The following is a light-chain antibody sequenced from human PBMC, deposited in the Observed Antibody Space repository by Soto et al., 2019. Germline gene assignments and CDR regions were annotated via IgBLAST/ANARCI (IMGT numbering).Light chain of an antibody. Sequence: DIVMTQSPDSLAVSLGERATIKCKSSQSVLSSSNNKNYLAWYQQTPGQPPKLLISWASTRASGVPDRFSGSGSGTDFTLTISSLQSADVAVYYCQQYYPTPLTFGGGTKVEIK. CDR1: QSVLSSSNNKNY. CDR2: WAS. CDR3: QQYYPTPLT. J-gene: IGKJ4*01. V-gene: IGKV4-1*01.